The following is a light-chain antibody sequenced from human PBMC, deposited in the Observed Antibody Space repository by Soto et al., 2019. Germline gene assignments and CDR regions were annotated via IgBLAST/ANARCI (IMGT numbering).Light chain of an antibody. Sequence: DIQMTQSPSTLSASVGDRVTITCRASQSISVWLAWYQQKPGKAPNLLIYKASSLESGVPSRFSGSGSGTEFTITISSLQPDDFATYYCQQYNSYWTFGQGTKVEIK. J-gene: IGKJ1*01. CDR1: QSISVW. CDR3: QQYNSYWT. V-gene: IGKV1-5*03. CDR2: KAS.